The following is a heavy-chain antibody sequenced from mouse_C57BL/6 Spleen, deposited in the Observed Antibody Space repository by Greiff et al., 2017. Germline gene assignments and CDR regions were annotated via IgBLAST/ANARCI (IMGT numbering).Heavy chain of an antibody. CDR1: GYSITSGYY. D-gene: IGHD2-2*01. V-gene: IGHV3-6*01. CDR2: IPYSGST. J-gene: IGHJ3*01. CDR3: GREVYFGYEGLAY. Sequence: ESGPGLVKPSPSLSLTCSVTGYSITSGYYWNWIRQFPGNKLECRVYIPYSGSTNYNASLKNRIPITRDTSNNQYFLKLNSATTEDTATYYGGREVYFGYEGLAYWGQGTLVTVSA.